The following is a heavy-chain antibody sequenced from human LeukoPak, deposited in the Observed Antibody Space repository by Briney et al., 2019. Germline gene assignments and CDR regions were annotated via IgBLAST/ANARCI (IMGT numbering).Heavy chain of an antibody. CDR1: GGSLSSYY. V-gene: IGHV4-59*01. CDR2: IYYSGST. J-gene: IGHJ3*02. Sequence: SETLSLTCTVFGGSLSSYYWSWIRQPPGKGLEWIGYIYYSGSTAYRPSLKSRVTISVDTAKNQFSLKLSSVTAADTAVYYCARDMGDPGTLRHYDSALHDAFNIGGQGTIVTVSS. D-gene: IGHD3-16*01. CDR3: ARDMGDPGTLRHYDSALHDAFNI.